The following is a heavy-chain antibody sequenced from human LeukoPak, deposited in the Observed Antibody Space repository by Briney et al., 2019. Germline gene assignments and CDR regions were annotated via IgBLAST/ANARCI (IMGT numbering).Heavy chain of an antibody. D-gene: IGHD5-24*01. V-gene: IGHV3-11*01. J-gene: IGHJ6*02. Sequence: GGSLRPSCAASGFTFSDYYMSWIRQAPGKGLEWVSYISSSGSTIYYADSVKGRFTISRDNAKNSLYLQMNSLRAEDTAVYYCARDGYNEIYYYYYGMDVWGQGTTVTVSS. CDR1: GFTFSDYY. CDR2: ISSSGSTI. CDR3: ARDGYNEIYYYYYGMDV.